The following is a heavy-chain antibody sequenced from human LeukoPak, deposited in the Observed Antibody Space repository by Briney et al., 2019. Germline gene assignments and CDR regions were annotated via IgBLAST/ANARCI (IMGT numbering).Heavy chain of an antibody. CDR3: ARSSYGSGSYYQSGVDY. J-gene: IGHJ4*02. V-gene: IGHV1-2*02. D-gene: IGHD3-10*01. CDR1: GYTFTGYY. Sequence: ASVKVSCKASGYTFTGYYMHWVRQAPGQGLEWMGWINPNSGGTNYAQKFQGRVTMTRDTSISTAYMELSRLRSDDTAVYYCARSSYGSGSYYQSGVDYWGQGTLGTVSS. CDR2: INPNSGGT.